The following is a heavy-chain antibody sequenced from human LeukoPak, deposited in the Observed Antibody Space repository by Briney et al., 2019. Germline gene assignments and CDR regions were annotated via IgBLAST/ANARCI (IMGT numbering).Heavy chain of an antibody. Sequence: GGSLRLSCAASGFIFNNEWMDWVRQAPGKGLEWVANIKADGTEKYYVDSVKGRFTISRDNAKKSLYLQLNSLRAEDTAVYYCTRRLDSWGQGTLVTVSS. V-gene: IGHV3-7*03. CDR2: IKADGTEK. J-gene: IGHJ4*02. CDR1: GFIFNNEW. CDR3: TRRLDS.